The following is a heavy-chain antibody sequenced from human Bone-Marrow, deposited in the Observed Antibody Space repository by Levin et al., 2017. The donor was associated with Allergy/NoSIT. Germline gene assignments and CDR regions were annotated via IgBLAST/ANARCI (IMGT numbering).Heavy chain of an antibody. V-gene: IGHV3-30*18. J-gene: IGHJ4*02. CDR1: GFTFRNYG. CDR3: AKDRLKRFEY. Sequence: GESLKISCAASGFTFRNYGMHWVRQAPGKGLEWVAVISYDGRNQYYGDSVKGRFTISRDNSNNTLFLQMNSLRVEDTAVYFCAKDRLKRFEYWGQGNLVTVSS. CDR2: ISYDGRNQ.